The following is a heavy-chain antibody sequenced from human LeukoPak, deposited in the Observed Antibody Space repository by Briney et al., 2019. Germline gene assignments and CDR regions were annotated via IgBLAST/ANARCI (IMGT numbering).Heavy chain of an antibody. J-gene: IGHJ4*02. CDR1: GYTFTSYG. CDR3: AREGAGARRGSDY. Sequence: GASVKVSCKASGYTFTSYGISWVRQAPGQGLEWMGWIRVYNGDTNYAQKLQGRVTMTTDTSTSTAYMELRSLRSEDTAVYYCAREGAGARRGSDYWGQGTLVTVSS. D-gene: IGHD3-10*01. CDR2: IRVYNGDT. V-gene: IGHV1-18*01.